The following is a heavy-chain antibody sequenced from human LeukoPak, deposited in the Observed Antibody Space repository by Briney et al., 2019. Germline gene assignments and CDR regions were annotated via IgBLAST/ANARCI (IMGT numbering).Heavy chain of an antibody. J-gene: IGHJ6*03. CDR3: ARDHSGSSNYYYYYYMDV. D-gene: IGHD1-26*01. V-gene: IGHV1-2*02. CDR1: GYTFTSYG. CDR2: INPNSGGT. Sequence: ASVKVSCKASGYTFTSYGIHWVRQATGQGLEWMGWINPNSGGTNYAQKFQGRVTMTRDTSISTAYMELSRLRSDDTAVYYCARDHSGSSNYYYYYYMDVWGKGTTVTISS.